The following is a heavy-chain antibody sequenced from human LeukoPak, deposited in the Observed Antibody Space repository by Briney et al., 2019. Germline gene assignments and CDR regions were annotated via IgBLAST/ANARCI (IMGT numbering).Heavy chain of an antibody. D-gene: IGHD1-26*01. Sequence: GGSLRLSCAASGFTFDDYAMHWVRQAPGKGLEWVSGISWNSGSIGYADSVKGRLTISRDNAKNSLYLQMNSLRAEDTALYCCAKEYSGSENGMDVWGQGTTVTVSS. CDR1: GFTFDDYA. J-gene: IGHJ6*02. CDR3: AKEYSGSENGMDV. V-gene: IGHV3-9*01. CDR2: ISWNSGSI.